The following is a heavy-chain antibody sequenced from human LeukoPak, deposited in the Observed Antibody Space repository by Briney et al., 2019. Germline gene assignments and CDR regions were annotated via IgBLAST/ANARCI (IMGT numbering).Heavy chain of an antibody. Sequence: ASVKVSCKASGYTFTSYYMHWVRQAPGQGLEWMGIINPSGGSTSYAQKFQGRVTMTRDTSTSTVYMELSSLRSEDTAVYYCARGDVGGNSGRGDYLDYWGQGTLVTVSS. J-gene: IGHJ4*02. V-gene: IGHV1-46*01. CDR3: ARGDVGGNSGRGDYLDY. CDR1: GYTFTSYY. CDR2: INPSGGST. D-gene: IGHD4-23*01.